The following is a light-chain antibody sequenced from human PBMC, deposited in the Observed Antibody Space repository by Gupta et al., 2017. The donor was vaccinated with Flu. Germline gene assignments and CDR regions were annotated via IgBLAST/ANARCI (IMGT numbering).Light chain of an antibody. CDR1: KLGDKN. CDR2: QDD. J-gene: IGLJ1*01. CDR3: QTWDSSSSSYA. V-gene: IGLV3-1*01. Sequence: SYDLTQPTSVSVLPGQTATITCSGDKLGDKNVCWYQQKSGQPPVVVIYQDDRRPAGMPERFSGSYSGDTATLTIGGTQATDEADYYGQTWDSSSSSYAFGPGTTVTVL.